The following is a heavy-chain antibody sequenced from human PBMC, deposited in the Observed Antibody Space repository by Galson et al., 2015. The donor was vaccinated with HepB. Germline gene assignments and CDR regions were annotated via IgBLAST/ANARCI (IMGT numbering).Heavy chain of an antibody. CDR3: ARGDSSGYYHTLDY. D-gene: IGHD3-22*01. J-gene: IGHJ4*02. Sequence: SLRLSCAASGFTFDDYAMSWVRQAPGKGLEWVSGINWNGGSTGYADSVKGRFTISRDNAKNSLYLQMNSLRGEDTALYHCARGDSSGYYHTLDYWGQGTLVTVSS. CDR1: GFTFDDYA. CDR2: INWNGGST. V-gene: IGHV3-20*01.